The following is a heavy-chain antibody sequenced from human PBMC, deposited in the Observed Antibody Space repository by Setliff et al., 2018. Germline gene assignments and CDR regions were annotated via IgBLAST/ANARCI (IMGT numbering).Heavy chain of an antibody. CDR3: ARINFYVSSGYYYAPDY. J-gene: IGHJ4*02. CDR2: INNYSFKT. CDR1: GYTCTNYG. Sequence: GASVKVSCKASGYTCTNYGITWVRQAPGQGLEWMGWINNYSFKTNYPQKFLGRVTMTTDTSTSTAYMELKSLRSDDTAVYYCARINFYVSSGYYYAPDYWGQGTLVTVSS. D-gene: IGHD3-22*01. V-gene: IGHV1-18*01.